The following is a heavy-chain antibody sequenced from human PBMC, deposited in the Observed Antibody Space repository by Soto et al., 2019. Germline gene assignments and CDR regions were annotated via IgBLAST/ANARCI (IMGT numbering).Heavy chain of an antibody. CDR1: GVTFNSSV. CDR3: ARVLTIGSIVANY. CDR2: MNPNSGNT. V-gene: IGHV1-8*01. D-gene: IGHD5-12*01. Sequence: GAPVEVACKASGVTFNSSVINWVRQATGQGLEWMGWMNPNSGNTGYAQKFQGRVTMTRNTSISTAYMELSSLRSEDTAVYYCARVLTIGSIVANYWGQGTLVTVSS. J-gene: IGHJ4*02.